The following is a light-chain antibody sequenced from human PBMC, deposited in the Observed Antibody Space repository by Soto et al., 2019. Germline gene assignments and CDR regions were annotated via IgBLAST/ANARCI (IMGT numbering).Light chain of an antibody. CDR2: GAS. Sequence: IVLTQSPGTLSLSPWERATLSCRASQSVSSSLAWYQQKPGQAPRLLIHGASSRATGIPDRFSGSGSGTDFTLTISRLEPEDFAVYYCQQYGSSPPLTFGGGTKVDIK. CDR3: QQYGSSPPLT. V-gene: IGKV3-20*01. CDR1: QSVSSS. J-gene: IGKJ4*01.